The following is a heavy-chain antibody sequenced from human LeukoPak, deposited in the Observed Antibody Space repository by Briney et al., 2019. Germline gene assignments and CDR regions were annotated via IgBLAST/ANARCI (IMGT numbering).Heavy chain of an antibody. CDR3: TRQNCTGGSCSYVDC. CDR2: IRTKTRNYAA. J-gene: IGHJ4*02. V-gene: IGHV3-73*01. Sequence: GGSLRLSCAASGFTFSDSYMHWVRQASGKGLEWVGLIRTKTRNYAATYAESVKGRFTISRDDSKNTAYLQMNSLKMEDTAVYYCTRQNCTGGSCSYVDCGGQGTLVTVS. CDR1: GFTFSDSY. D-gene: IGHD2-8*02.